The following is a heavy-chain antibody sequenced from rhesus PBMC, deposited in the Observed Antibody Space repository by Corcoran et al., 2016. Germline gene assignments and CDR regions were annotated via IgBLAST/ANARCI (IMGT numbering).Heavy chain of an antibody. J-gene: IGHJ4*01. Sequence: QVQLQETGPGLVKPSQTPALTCPNAGDSATSKRTDRSWSRHAPSRGLEWLGRTYYRSKWYNDYAQSVQNRISINPDTSKNQFSLQLNSVTPEDMAVYYCARAGISAAGLDYWGQGVLVTVSS. D-gene: IGHD6S26*01. CDR2: TYYRSKWYN. CDR1: GDSATSKRTD. V-gene: IGHV6-1*01. CDR3: ARAGISAAGLDY.